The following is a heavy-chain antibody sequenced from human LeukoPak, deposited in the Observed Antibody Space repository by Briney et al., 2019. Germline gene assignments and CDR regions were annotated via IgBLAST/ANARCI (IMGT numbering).Heavy chain of an antibody. V-gene: IGHV4-34*01. Sequence: SSETLSLTCAVYGGSFSGYYWTWIRQPPGKGLEWIGEVTHRGSTNYNPSLKSRLTISVDTSKNLFSLKVSSVTAADTAVYYCARYDIVATNYFDPWGQGTLVTVSS. CDR1: GGSFSGYY. D-gene: IGHD5-12*01. CDR2: VTHRGST. CDR3: ARYDIVATNYFDP. J-gene: IGHJ5*02.